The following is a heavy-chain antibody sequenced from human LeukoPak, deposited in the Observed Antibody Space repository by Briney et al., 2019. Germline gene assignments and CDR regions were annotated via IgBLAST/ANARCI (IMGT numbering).Heavy chain of an antibody. Sequence: SVKVSCKASGGTFSSYAISWVRQAPGQGLEWMGGIIPIFGTANYAQKFQGRVTITADESTSTTYMELSSLRSEDTAVYYCARDLGDGARGVNGGYFDYWGQGTLVTVSS. CDR3: ARDLGDGARGVNGGYFDY. CDR2: IIPIFGTA. D-gene: IGHD3-10*01. J-gene: IGHJ4*02. CDR1: GGTFSSYA. V-gene: IGHV1-69*01.